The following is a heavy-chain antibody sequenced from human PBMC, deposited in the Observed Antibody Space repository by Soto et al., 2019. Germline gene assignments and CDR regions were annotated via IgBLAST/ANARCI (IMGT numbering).Heavy chain of an antibody. CDR2: IYYSGST. CDR1: GGSISSYY. J-gene: IGHJ5*02. D-gene: IGHD6-13*01. Sequence: PSETLSLTCTVSGGSISSYYWSWIRQPPGKGLEWIGYIYYSGSTNYNPSLKSRVTISVDTSKNQFSLKLSSVTAADTAVYYCARRSEQQLVTRNWFDPWGQGTLVTVSS. V-gene: IGHV4-59*08. CDR3: ARRSEQQLVTRNWFDP.